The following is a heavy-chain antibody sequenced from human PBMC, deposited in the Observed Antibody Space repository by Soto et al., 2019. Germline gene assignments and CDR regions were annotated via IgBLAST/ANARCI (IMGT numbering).Heavy chain of an antibody. Sequence: GESLKISCKGSGYNFATYWIAWVRQMPGKGLEYMGIIYPGDSDTRYSPSFQGQVTFSADKSISTAYLQWSSLKASDTAMYYCARHGFYGDYASNYFDPWGQGALVTVSS. CDR2: IYPGDSDT. V-gene: IGHV5-51*01. J-gene: IGHJ5*02. D-gene: IGHD4-17*01. CDR3: ARHGFYGDYASNYFDP. CDR1: GYNFATYW.